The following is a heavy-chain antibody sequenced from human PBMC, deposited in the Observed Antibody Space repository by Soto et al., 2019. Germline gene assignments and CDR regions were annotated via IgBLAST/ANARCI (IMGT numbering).Heavy chain of an antibody. CDR3: ARGRGDGYNQDWSFDL. V-gene: IGHV4-34*01. CDR1: GGSFSGYY. CDR2: INHSGST. Sequence: QVQLQQWGAGLLNPSETLSLTCAVYGGSFSGYYWNWIRQPPGMGLEWIGEINHSGSTNYNPSLKSRVTISLGTSKNQFSLKMTSVTAADTTVYYCARGRGDGYNQDWSFDLRGRGTLVTVSS. J-gene: IGHJ2*01. D-gene: IGHD3-10*01.